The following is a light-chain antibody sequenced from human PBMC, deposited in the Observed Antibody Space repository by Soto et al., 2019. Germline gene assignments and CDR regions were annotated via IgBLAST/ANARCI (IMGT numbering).Light chain of an antibody. CDR3: QQRMNPLT. CDR2: DAS. V-gene: IGKV3-11*01. CDR1: QSVSSY. J-gene: IGKJ4*01. Sequence: EIVLTQSPATLSLSPGERATLSCRASQSVSSYLAWYQQKPGQAPRLLIYDASNRATGIPARFSGSGSGTEFTLTISSLEPEDFGVYYCQQRMNPLTFAGGTKVDIK.